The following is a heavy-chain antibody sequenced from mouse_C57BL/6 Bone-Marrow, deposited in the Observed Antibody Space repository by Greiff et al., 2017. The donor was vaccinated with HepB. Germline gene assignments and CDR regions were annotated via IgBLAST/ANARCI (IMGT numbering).Heavy chain of an antibody. J-gene: IGHJ3*01. CDR2: INPNNGGT. Sequence: VQLKESGPELVKPGASVKIPCKASGYTFTDYNMDWVKQSHGKSLEWIGDINPNNGGTIYNQKFKGKATLTVDKSSSTAYMELRSLTSEDTAVYYCARGEVLRSSFAYWGQGTLVTVSA. CDR3: ARGEVLRSSFAY. V-gene: IGHV1-18*01. D-gene: IGHD1-1*01. CDR1: GYTFTDYN.